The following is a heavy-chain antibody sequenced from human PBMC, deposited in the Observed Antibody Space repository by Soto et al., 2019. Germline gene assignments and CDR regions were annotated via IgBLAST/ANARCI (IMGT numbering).Heavy chain of an antibody. CDR1: GDSVSSNSAA. J-gene: IGHJ4*02. CDR3: ARGVRLRYFDWSPTFYDY. Sequence: PSQTLSLTCAISGDSVSSNSAAWNWIRQSPSRGLEWLGRTYYRSKWYNDYAVSVKSRITINPDTSKNQFSLQLNSVTPEDTAVYYCARGVRLRYFDWSPTFYDYWGQGTLVTVSS. V-gene: IGHV6-1*01. D-gene: IGHD3-9*01. CDR2: TYYRSKWYN.